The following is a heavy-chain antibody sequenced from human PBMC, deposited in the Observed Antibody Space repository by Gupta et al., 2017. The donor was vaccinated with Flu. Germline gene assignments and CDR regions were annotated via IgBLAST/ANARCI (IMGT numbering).Heavy chain of an antibody. V-gene: IGHV4-39*01. CDR3: ARHQSTLAPELE. Sequence: GWIRQAPGRGLEWIASIHNSGSTDHNPSLKSRATISVDTSKNQISLRLNSVTAADTAVYYCARHQSTLAPELEWGQGTLVTVSS. J-gene: IGHJ4*02. CDR2: IHNSGST. D-gene: IGHD1-1*01.